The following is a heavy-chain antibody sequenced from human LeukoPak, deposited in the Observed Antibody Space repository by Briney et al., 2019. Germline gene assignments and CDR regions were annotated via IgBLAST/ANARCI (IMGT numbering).Heavy chain of an antibody. D-gene: IGHD1-14*01. V-gene: IGHV4-59*08. CDR2: IYYSGST. CDR3: ARGPGPGVEFDL. CDR1: GGSISSYY. J-gene: IGHJ5*02. Sequence: PSETLSLTCSVSGGSISSYYWSWIRQPPGKGLEWIGYIYYSGSTNYNPSLKSRVTISVDTSKNQFSLKLSSVTAADTAVYYCARGPGPGVEFDLWGQGTLVTVSS.